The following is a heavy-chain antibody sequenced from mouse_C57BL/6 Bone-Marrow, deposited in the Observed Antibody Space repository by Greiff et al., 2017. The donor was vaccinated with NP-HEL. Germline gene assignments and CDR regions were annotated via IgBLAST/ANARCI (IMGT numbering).Heavy chain of an antibody. CDR1: GFTFSSYA. CDR2: ISSGGDYI. CDR3: TRGPLYYYGSSYGFAY. V-gene: IGHV5-9-1*02. J-gene: IGHJ3*01. D-gene: IGHD1-1*01. Sequence: EVKLMESGEGLVKPGGSLKLSCAASGFTFSSYAMSWVRQTPEKRLEWVAYISSGGDYIYYADTVKGRFTLSRDNARNTLYLQMSSLKSEDTAMYYCTRGPLYYYGSSYGFAYWGQGTLVTVSA.